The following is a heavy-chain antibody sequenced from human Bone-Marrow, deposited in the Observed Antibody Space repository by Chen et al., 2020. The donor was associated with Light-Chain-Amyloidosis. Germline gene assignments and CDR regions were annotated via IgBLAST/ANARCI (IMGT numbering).Heavy chain of an antibody. D-gene: IGHD2-15*01. V-gene: IGHV3-74*02. CDR3: VRDLVGGEDY. CDR2: LNEDGSVV. J-gene: IGHJ4*02. CDR1: GFTFNDYW. Sequence: LLESGGGLVQPGGSLRLSCAASGFTFNDYWLHWVRQAPGKGPVWVSRLNEDGSVVTYADSVQGRFTISRDNAKNTMYLQMYSLRAEDTAVYYCVRDLVGGEDYWGQGTRVTVSS.